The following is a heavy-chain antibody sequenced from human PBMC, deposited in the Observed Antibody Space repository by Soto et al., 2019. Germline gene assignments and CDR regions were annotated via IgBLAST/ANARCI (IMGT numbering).Heavy chain of an antibody. D-gene: IGHD2-15*01. CDR1: GYTFTRYT. J-gene: IGHJ5*02. V-gene: IGHV1-3*01. CDR3: ARGIATGQLDP. CDR2: INPDNGNT. Sequence: VKVSCKASGYTFTRYTMNWVRQAPGQRLEWMGWINPDNGNTKSSQKFQDRVIITRDTSASTAYMDLSSLRSEDTAVYYCARGIATGQLDPWGQGTLVTVSS.